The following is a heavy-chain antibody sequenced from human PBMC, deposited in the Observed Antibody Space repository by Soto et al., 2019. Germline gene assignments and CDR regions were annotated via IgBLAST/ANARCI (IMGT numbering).Heavy chain of an antibody. CDR1: GGTFSSYA. D-gene: IGHD6-13*01. J-gene: IGHJ5*02. CDR2: IIPIFGTA. Sequence: ASLKVSCKASGGTFSSYAISWVRQAPGQGLEWMGGIIPIFGTANYAQKFQGRVTITADESTSTAYMELSSLRSEDTAVYYCVRGQQLVLNWFDPWGQGTLVTVSS. V-gene: IGHV1-69*13. CDR3: VRGQQLVLNWFDP.